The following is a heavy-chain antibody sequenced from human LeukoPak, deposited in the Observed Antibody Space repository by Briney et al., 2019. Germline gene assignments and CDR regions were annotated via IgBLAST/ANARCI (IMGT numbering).Heavy chain of an antibody. D-gene: IGHD2-15*01. Sequence: ASVKVSCKASGYTFTNNYMHWVRQAPGRGLEWMGIVNPSGGSTNYAQKFQGRVTMTRDTSTSTVYMELSSLRSEDTAVYYCARAVGIVVVVVATLDYWGQGTLVTVSS. V-gene: IGHV1-46*01. CDR3: ARAVGIVVVVVATLDY. CDR2: VNPSGGST. CDR1: GYTFTNNY. J-gene: IGHJ4*02.